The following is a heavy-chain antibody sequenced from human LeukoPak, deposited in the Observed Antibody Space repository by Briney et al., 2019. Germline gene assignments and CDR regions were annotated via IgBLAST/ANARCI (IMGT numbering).Heavy chain of an antibody. J-gene: IGHJ4*02. D-gene: IGHD3-22*01. CDR1: GFVFGHSW. CDR2: INLDGSEV. CDR3: VRDRGYSTFDY. V-gene: IGHV3-7*03. Sequence: GGSVRLSCEASGFVFGHSWMSWVRQAPGEGLEWVANINLDGSEVNYLDSLTGRLTISRDNAKDSLYLQMNGLRAEDTAVYFCVRDRGYSTFDYWGQGTLVTVSS.